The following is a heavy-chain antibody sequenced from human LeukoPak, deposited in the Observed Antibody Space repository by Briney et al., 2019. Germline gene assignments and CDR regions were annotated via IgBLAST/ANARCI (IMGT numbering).Heavy chain of an antibody. D-gene: IGHD2-2*01. CDR2: ISYTGTYI. CDR1: AFSLNAYN. J-gene: IGHJ3*02. Sequence: GGSLRLSCAASAFSLNAYNMNWVRQAPGKGLEWVSSISYTGTYIYYADSVKGRFTISRDNSKNTLYLQMNSLRAEDTAVYYCARNTKLGYCSSTSCSDAFDIWGQGTMVTVSS. V-gene: IGHV3-21*01. CDR3: ARNTKLGYCSSTSCSDAFDI.